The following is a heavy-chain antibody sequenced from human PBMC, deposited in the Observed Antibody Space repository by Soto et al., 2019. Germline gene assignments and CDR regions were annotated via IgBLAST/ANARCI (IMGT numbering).Heavy chain of an antibody. J-gene: IGHJ6*02. CDR2: MNPNSGNT. CDR3: ATGAGSVLVPAAPHVYYYYGMDV. D-gene: IGHD2-2*01. Sequence: QVQLVQSGAEVKKPGASVKVSCKASGYTFTSYDINWVRQATGQGLEWMGWMNPNSGNTGYAQKFQGRVTMTRKTSISTAYMRLSSLRSRVTAAYYRATGAGSVLVPAAPHVYYYYGMDVWGQGTTVAVSS. V-gene: IGHV1-8*01. CDR1: GYTFTSYD.